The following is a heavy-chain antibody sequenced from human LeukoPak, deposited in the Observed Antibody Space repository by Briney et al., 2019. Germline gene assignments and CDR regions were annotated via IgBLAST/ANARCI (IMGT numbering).Heavy chain of an antibody. CDR2: ISGSGGRT. J-gene: IGHJ3*02. Sequence: PGGSLRLSCAASGFTFNNYAMSWVRQAPGKGLEWVSTISGSGGRTYYADSVKGRFPISRDNSKNTLFLQMNSLRAEDTAVYYCAREWGFDIWGQGTMVTVSS. V-gene: IGHV3-23*01. CDR1: GFTFNNYA. CDR3: AREWGFDI. D-gene: IGHD3-3*01.